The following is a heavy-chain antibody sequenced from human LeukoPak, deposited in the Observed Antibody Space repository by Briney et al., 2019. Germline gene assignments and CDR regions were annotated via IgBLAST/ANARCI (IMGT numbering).Heavy chain of an antibody. V-gene: IGHV1-2*02. CDR1: GYTFTDYY. D-gene: IGHD2-15*01. Sequence: ASVKVSCKASGYTFTDYYIHWVRQAPGQGLEWMGWINPNSGGTNYAQKFQGRVTMTRDTSISTAYMELSRLRSDDTAVYYCARESKDCSGGSCYSGWFDPWGQGTLVTVSS. CDR3: ARESKDCSGGSCYSGWFDP. J-gene: IGHJ5*02. CDR2: INPNSGGT.